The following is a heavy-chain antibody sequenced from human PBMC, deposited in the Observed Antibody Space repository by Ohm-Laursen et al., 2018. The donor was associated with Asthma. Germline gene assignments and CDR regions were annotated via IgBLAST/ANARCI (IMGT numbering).Heavy chain of an antibody. CDR2: GGSYYDGGLK. D-gene: IGHD3-3*01. V-gene: IGHV3-30-3*01. CDR3: ARDVMEWYLPAFDF. J-gene: IGHJ4*02. Sequence: RSLRLSCAASGFTFSTSAMHWVRQAPGKGLEWVAVGGSYYDGGLKYYADSVNGRFTVSRDDSKNTLYLQMNSLRPDDTAVYYCARDVMEWYLPAFDFWGQGTLVTVSS. CDR1: GFTFSTSA.